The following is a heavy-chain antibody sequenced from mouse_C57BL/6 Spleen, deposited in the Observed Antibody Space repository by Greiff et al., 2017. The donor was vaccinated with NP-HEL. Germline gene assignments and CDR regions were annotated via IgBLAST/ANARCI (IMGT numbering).Heavy chain of an antibody. V-gene: IGHV1-61*01. CDR2: IYPSDSET. Sequence: VQLQQPGAELVRPGSSVKLSCKASGYTFTSYWMDWVKQRPGQGLEWIGNIYPSDSETHYNQKFKDKATLTVDKSSSTAYMQLSSLTSEDSAVYYCAREGDYYGSRFAYWGQGTLVTVSA. D-gene: IGHD1-1*01. J-gene: IGHJ3*01. CDR3: AREGDYYGSRFAY. CDR1: GYTFTSYW.